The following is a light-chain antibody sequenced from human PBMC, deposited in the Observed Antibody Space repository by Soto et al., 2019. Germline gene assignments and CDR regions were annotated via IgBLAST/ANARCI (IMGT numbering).Light chain of an antibody. CDR2: DAS. J-gene: IGKJ1*01. Sequence: DIQMTQSPSTLSASVGDSVTITCRAGQSITIWLAWYQQKPGKAPKLLIYDASSLEGGVPSRFSGSGSGTEFTLTISGLQPDDFATYYCQQYNSFSWTFGQGTKVDIK. CDR3: QQYNSFSWT. V-gene: IGKV1-5*01. CDR1: QSITIW.